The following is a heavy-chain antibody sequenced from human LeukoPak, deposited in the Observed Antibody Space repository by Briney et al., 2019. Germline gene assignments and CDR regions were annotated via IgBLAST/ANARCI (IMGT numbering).Heavy chain of an antibody. CDR3: ARAGGFTLVRGAVNNWFDP. J-gene: IGHJ5*02. CDR2: IYYSGST. D-gene: IGHD3-10*01. CDR1: GGSISSSSYY. V-gene: IGHV4-39*07. Sequence: SETLSLTCTVSGGSISSSSYYWGWIRQPPGKGLEWIGSIYYSGSTYYNPSLKSRVTISVDTSKNQFSLKLSSVTAADTAVYHCARAGGFTLVRGAVNNWFDPWGQGTLVTVSS.